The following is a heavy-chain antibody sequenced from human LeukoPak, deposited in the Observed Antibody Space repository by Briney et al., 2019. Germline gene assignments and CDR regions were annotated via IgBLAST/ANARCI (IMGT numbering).Heavy chain of an antibody. Sequence: GGSLRLSCAASGFTFSGWSMNWVRQAPGKGLEWVSAISGSGGSTYYADSVKGRFTISRDNSKNTLYLQMNSLRAEDTAVYCCAKALTYCSSTSCYTVYYYYYGMDVWGQGTTVTVSS. V-gene: IGHV3-23*01. CDR2: ISGSGGST. D-gene: IGHD2-2*02. CDR3: AKALTYCSSTSCYTVYYYYYGMDV. CDR1: GFTFSGWS. J-gene: IGHJ6*02.